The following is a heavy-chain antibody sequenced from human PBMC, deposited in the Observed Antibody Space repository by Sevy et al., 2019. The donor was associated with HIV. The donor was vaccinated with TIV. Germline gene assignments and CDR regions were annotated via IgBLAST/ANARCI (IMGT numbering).Heavy chain of an antibody. CDR2: INPNSDGT. J-gene: IGHJ6*02. V-gene: IGHV1-2*02. CDR1: AYSFTAYY. CDR3: ARDGMIFGGGGGLDV. D-gene: IGHD3-16*01. Sequence: ASVKVSCKASAYSFTAYYVHWVRQAPGQGLEWMGWINPNSDGTNYARRFQGRVTMSTDTSISTAYMELSSLRSDDTAVYYCARDGMIFGGGGGLDVWGQGTTVTVSS.